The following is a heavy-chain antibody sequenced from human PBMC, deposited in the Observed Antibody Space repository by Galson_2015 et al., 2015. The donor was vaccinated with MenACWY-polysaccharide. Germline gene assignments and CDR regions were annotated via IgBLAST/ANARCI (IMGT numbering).Heavy chain of an antibody. V-gene: IGHV4-38-2*02. D-gene: IGHD6-13*01. CDR3: TSGQLRWYPFDY. Sequence: ETLSLTCSVSYSSINSGYYWGWVRPPPGEALEWVGSTFHSGSLYHNPSLRGRVTMSVDTSTNHFSLVLTSATAADAAVYDCTSGQLRWYPFDYWGHGTLVTVAS. J-gene: IGHJ4*01. CDR2: TFHSGSL. CDR1: YSSINSGYY.